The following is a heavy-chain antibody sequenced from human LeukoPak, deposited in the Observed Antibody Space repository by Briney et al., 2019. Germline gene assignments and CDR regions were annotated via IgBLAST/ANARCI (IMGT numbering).Heavy chain of an antibody. CDR1: GFTFDDYG. D-gene: IGHD4-17*01. J-gene: IGHJ4*02. CDR2: INWNGGST. CDR3: ARDGTPIYGDCQPDY. Sequence: GGPLRLSCAASGFTFDDYGMSWVRQAPGKGLEWVANINWNGGSTGYLDSVKGRFTISRDNAKNSLYLQMNSLRAEDTAVYYCARDGTPIYGDCQPDYWGQGTLVTVSS. V-gene: IGHV3-20*04.